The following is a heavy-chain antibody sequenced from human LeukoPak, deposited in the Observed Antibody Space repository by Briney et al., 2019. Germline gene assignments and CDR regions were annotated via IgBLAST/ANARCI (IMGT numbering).Heavy chain of an antibody. CDR3: AKDMYYDSSGPVFDY. D-gene: IGHD3-22*01. V-gene: IGHV3-23*01. CDR1: GFTFSNYG. CDR2: ISGSGGNT. Sequence: GGTLRLSCAASGFTFSNYGMSWVRQAPGKGLEWVSTISGSGGNTYYADSVKGRFTISRDTSKNTLYVQMNSPRAEDTAVYYCAKDMYYDSSGPVFDYWGQGTLVTVSS. J-gene: IGHJ4*02.